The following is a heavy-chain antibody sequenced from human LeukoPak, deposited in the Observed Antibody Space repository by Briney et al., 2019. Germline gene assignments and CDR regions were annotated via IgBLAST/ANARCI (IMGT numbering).Heavy chain of an antibody. CDR3: AKGGRIDNYYYMDV. V-gene: IGHV3-9*01. CDR1: GFIFDDYA. J-gene: IGHJ6*03. Sequence: PGRSLRLSCAGSGFIFDDYAMHWVRQAPGKALEWVSSINWNSDSIAYADSVKGRFTISRDNAKNSLYLQMNSLKGDDTALYYCAKGGRIDNYYYMDVWGRGTTVTISS. D-gene: IGHD3-16*02. CDR2: INWNSDSI.